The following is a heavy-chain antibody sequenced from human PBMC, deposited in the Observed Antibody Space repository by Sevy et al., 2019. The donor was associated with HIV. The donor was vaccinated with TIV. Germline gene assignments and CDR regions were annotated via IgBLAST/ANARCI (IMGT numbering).Heavy chain of an antibody. J-gene: IGHJ3*01. CDR3: AREGDTVLVPTAVDAFDF. CDR1: GFTFSSYA. CDR2: ISGNGGST. D-gene: IGHD2-2*01. Sequence: GGSLRLSCAGSGFTFSSYAMNWVRQAPGKGLEWVSAISGNGGSTFYADSVKGRFSISRDNAKNLLYLQMNSLRAEDTAVYYCAREGDTVLVPTAVDAFDFWGQGTMVTVSS. V-gene: IGHV3-23*01.